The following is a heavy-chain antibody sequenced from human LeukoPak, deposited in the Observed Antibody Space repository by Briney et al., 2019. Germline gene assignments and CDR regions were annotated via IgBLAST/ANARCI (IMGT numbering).Heavy chain of an antibody. CDR1: GFTFTSSA. CDR2: IVVGSGNT. Sequence: ASVKVSCKASGFTFTSSAVQWVRQARGQRLEWIGWIVVGSGNTNYAQKFQERVTITRGMSTSTAYMEPSSLRSEDTAVYYCAAEGYYDSPFDPWGQGTLVTVSS. V-gene: IGHV1-58*01. CDR3: AAEGYYDSPFDP. D-gene: IGHD3-22*01. J-gene: IGHJ5*02.